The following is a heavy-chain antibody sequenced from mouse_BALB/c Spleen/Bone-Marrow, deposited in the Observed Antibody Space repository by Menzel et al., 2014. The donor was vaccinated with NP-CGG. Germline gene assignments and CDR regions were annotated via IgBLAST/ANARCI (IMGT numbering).Heavy chain of an antibody. D-gene: IGHD4-1*01. CDR2: ISSGSSTI. J-gene: IGHJ2*01. CDR1: RFTFSSFG. V-gene: IGHV5-17*02. CDR3: TRGGNWDDFDY. Sequence: EVMLVESGGGLVQPGGSRKLSCAASRFTFSSFGMHWVRQTPEKGLEWVAYISSGSSTIYYADTVKGRFTISRDNPKNTLFLQVTSLRSEDTAMYYCTRGGNWDDFDYWGQGTTLTVSS.